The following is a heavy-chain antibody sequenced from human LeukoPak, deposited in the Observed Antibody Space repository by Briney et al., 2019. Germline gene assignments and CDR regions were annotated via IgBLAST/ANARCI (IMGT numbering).Heavy chain of an antibody. CDR3: AKAVRSMVTGGGYFDS. CDR1: GFAFRNYA. Sequence: PGGSLRLSXAASGFAFRNYAMSWVRQAPGKGLEWLSSLSGGGDSRYYADSVMGRFTISRDNSKNTLYLQMNSLRAEDTAVYYCAKAVRSMVTGGGYFDSWGQGTLVTVSS. J-gene: IGHJ4*02. D-gene: IGHD3-10*01. V-gene: IGHV3-23*01. CDR2: LSGGGDSR.